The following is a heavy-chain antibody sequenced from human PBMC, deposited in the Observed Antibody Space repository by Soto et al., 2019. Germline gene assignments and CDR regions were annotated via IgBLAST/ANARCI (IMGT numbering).Heavy chain of an antibody. V-gene: IGHV3-66*01. J-gene: IGHJ6*03. CDR1: GFTVSSNY. Sequence: GGSLRLSCAASGFTVSSNYMSWVRQAPGKGLEWVSVIYSGGSTYYADSVKGRFTISRDNSKNTLYLQMNSLRAEDTAVYYCARGLEYYDILTGSYYYYYMDVWGKGTTVTVSS. D-gene: IGHD3-9*01. CDR2: IYSGGST. CDR3: ARGLEYYDILTGSYYYYYMDV.